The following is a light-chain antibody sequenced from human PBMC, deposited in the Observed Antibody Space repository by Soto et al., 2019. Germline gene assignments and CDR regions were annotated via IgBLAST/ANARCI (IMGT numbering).Light chain of an antibody. CDR3: QQYNNWPIT. V-gene: IGKV3-15*01. CDR1: QSFSSN. J-gene: IGKJ5*01. CDR2: GAS. Sequence: EIVMTQSPATLSVSPGERATISCRASQSFSSNLAWYQQKPGQASRLLIYGASTRATVVPARLSGSGSGTEFTLTISSLQSGDFAVYYCQQYNNWPITFGQGTRLEIK.